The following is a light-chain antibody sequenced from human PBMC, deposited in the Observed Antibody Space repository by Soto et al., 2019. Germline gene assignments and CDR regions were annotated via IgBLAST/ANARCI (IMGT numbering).Light chain of an antibody. J-gene: IGKJ4*01. V-gene: IGKV1-5*01. Sequence: DIQLTQSPSTLSASVGERVTITCRASQTVNTWLAWYQHKPGKAPKLLIYDDSVLETGVPSMFSGFSSGTEFTLTISSLQPDDFATYFCQQYNSYSPEGLTFGGGTKVEI. CDR1: QTVNTW. CDR2: DDS. CDR3: QQYNSYSPEGLT.